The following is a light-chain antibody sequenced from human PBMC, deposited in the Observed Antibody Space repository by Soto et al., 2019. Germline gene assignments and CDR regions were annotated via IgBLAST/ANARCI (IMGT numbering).Light chain of an antibody. CDR1: SSNIGNNY. Sequence: QSVLTQPPSVSAAPGQNVTISCSGSSSNIGNNYVSWYQQLPVTAPKLLIYDDDKRPSGIPDRFSGSKSGTSATLGITGFQTGDEADYYCGSWDSSLSAYVFGTGTKVTVL. V-gene: IGLV1-51*01. CDR2: DDD. CDR3: GSWDSSLSAYV. J-gene: IGLJ1*01.